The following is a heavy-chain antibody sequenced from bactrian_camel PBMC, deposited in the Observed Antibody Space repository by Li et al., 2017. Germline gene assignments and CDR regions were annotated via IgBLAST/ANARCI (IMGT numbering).Heavy chain of an antibody. CDR3: GADGRRRCGGLQKSDFPY. CDR1: GYTVSSYC. CDR2: FDDDGTP. V-gene: IGHV3S53*01. Sequence: VQLVESGGGSVQAGGSLRLSCAASGYTVSSYCMAWFRQVPGREREGVAAFDDDGTPKYSDSVKGRFTISLDNTGNTVFLQMDNLQPEDTGTYYCGADGRRRCGGLQKSDFPYWGQGTQVTVS. D-gene: IGHD1*01. J-gene: IGHJ4*01.